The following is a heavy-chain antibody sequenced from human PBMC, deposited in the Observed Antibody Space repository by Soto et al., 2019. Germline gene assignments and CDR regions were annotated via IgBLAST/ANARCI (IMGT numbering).Heavy chain of an antibody. V-gene: IGHV4-34*01. D-gene: IGHD3-10*01. Sequence: QVQLQQWGAGLLKPSETLSLTCAVYGGSFSGYYWSWIRQPPGKGLEWIGEINHSGSTNYNPSLKSRVTISVDTSKNQFSLKLSSVTAADTAVYYCARAPITMVRGAPNSYYYYYMDVWGKGTTVTVSS. CDR3: ARAPITMVRGAPNSYYYYYMDV. CDR2: INHSGST. J-gene: IGHJ6*03. CDR1: GGSFSGYY.